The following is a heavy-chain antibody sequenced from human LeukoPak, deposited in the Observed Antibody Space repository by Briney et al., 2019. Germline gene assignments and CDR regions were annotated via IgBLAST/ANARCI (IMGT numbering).Heavy chain of an antibody. CDR2: VRYDGSDE. V-gene: IGHV3-33*08. CDR1: GFSFTSYG. D-gene: IGHD1/OR15-1a*01. Sequence: PGGSLRLSCTASGFSFTSYGMHWVRQGPGKGLEWVAVVRYDGSDEHYADSVKGRFTISRDNSKDTLYLQMNSLRADDTAVYYCARVNIYYFGMDVWGQGTTVTVSS. CDR3: ARVNIYYFGMDV. J-gene: IGHJ6*02.